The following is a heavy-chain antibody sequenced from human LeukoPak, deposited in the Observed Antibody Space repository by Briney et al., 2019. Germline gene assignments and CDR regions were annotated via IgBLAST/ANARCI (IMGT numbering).Heavy chain of an antibody. CDR3: TRVSLVAASVFFDY. CDR2: IRSKAYGGTT. V-gene: IGHV3-49*04. J-gene: IGHJ4*02. CDR1: GFTFGDYA. D-gene: IGHD2-15*01. Sequence: PGGSLRLSCTASGFTFGDYAMSWVRQAPGKGLEWVSFIRSKAYGGTTEYAASVKGRFTISRDDSNSIAYLQMNSLKTEDTAVYYCTRVSLVAASVFFDYWGQGTLVTVSS.